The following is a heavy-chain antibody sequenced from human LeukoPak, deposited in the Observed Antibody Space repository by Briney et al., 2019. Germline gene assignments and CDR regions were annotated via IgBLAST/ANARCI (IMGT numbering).Heavy chain of an antibody. Sequence: GGSLRLSCAASGFTFNNAWMSWVRQAPGKGLEWVGRIKSKTDGGTTDYAAPVKGRFTISRDDSKNTQYLQMNRLKTEEKAVYYCTTDDKVAGLWGQGTLVTGSS. V-gene: IGHV3-15*01. J-gene: IGHJ4*02. D-gene: IGHD6-19*01. CDR1: GFTFNNAW. CDR3: TTDDKVAGL. CDR2: IKSKTDGGTT.